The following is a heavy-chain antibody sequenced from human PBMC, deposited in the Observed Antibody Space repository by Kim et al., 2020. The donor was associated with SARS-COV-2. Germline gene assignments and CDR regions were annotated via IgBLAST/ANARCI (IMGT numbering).Heavy chain of an antibody. CDR3: ARGSGWYFY. Sequence: GSTTYNPSRTSRVTISVDTSKNQFSLKLSSVAAADTAVYYCARGSGWYFYWGQGTLVTVSS. D-gene: IGHD6-19*01. CDR2: GST. J-gene: IGHJ4*02. V-gene: IGHV4-34*01.